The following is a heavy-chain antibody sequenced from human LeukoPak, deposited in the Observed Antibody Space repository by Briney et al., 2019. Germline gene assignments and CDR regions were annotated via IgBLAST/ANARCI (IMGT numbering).Heavy chain of an antibody. Sequence: PSETLSLTCTVSGGSISSSSYYWGWIRQPPGKGLEWIGSIYYSGSTYYNPSLKSRVTISVGTSKNQFSLKLSSVTAADTAVYYCVRLHGGETRYYYDSSGYTFDYWGQGTLVTVPS. V-gene: IGHV4-39*01. CDR2: IYYSGST. CDR1: GGSISSSSYY. CDR3: VRLHGGETRYYYDSSGYTFDY. D-gene: IGHD3-22*01. J-gene: IGHJ4*02.